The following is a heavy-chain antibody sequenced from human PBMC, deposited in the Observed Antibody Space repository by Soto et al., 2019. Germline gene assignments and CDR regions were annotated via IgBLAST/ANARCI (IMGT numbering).Heavy chain of an antibody. V-gene: IGHV4-30-4*01. J-gene: IGHJ5*02. CDR3: ARDSGYGHYGNWFDP. Sequence: PSETLSLTCTVSGGSISSGDYYWSWIRQPPGKGLEWIGYIYYSGSTYYNPSLKSRVTISVDTSKNQFSLKLSSVTAADTAVYYCARDSGYGHYGNWFDPWGRGTLVTVSS. CDR2: IYYSGST. D-gene: IGHD4-17*01. CDR1: GGSISSGDYY.